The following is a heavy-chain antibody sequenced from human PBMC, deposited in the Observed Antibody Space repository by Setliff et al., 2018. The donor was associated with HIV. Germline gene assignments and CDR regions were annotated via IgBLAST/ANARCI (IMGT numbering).Heavy chain of an antibody. J-gene: IGHJ4*02. D-gene: IGHD3-10*01. V-gene: IGHV4-4*07. CDR2: IYPSGVT. Sequence: LSLTCTVSGGSISSYYWSWIRQPAGKGLEWIGHIYPSGVTNYNPSLKSRVTISLDTSKNQFSLKLSSVTAADTAVYYCARGRGARFLPIKIFDYWAQGTLVTVSS. CDR3: ARGRGARFLPIKIFDY. CDR1: GGSISSYY.